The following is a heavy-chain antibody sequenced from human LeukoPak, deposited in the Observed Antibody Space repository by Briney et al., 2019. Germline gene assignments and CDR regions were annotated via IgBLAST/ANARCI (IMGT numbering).Heavy chain of an antibody. CDR2: INHSGST. J-gene: IGHJ6*02. V-gene: IGHV4-34*01. Sequence: SETLSLTCAVSGGSFSGYYWTWIRQPPGKGLEWIGEINHSGSTNYNPSLKSRVTISVDTSKNQFSLKLSSVTAADTAVYYCARGFSSGWYPYYYYGMDVWGQGTTVTVSS. CDR3: ARGFSSGWYPYYYYGMDV. CDR1: GGSFSGYY. D-gene: IGHD6-19*01.